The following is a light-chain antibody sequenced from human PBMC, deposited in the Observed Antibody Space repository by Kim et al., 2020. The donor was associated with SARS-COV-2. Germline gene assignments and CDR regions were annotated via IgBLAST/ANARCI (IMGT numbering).Light chain of an antibody. CDR3: QSFDSSRRGV. CDR1: RSNIGVGYD. Sequence: QSVLTQPPSVSGAPGQRVTISCTGSRSNIGVGYDVHWYQQLPGTAPKLLIYSNNNRPAGVPDRFSGSKSGTSASLAISGLRTEDEADYYCQSFDSSRRGVFGGGTQLTVL. CDR2: SNN. J-gene: IGLJ2*01. V-gene: IGLV1-40*01.